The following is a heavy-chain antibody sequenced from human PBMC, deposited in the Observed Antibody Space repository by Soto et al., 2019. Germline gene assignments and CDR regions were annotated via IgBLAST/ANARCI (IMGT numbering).Heavy chain of an antibody. CDR3: ARSQGSSTSLEIYYYYYYGMDV. V-gene: IGHV1-69*01. J-gene: IGHJ6*02. Sequence: QVQLVQSGAEVQKPGSSVKVSCKASGGTFGSYAISWVRQAPGQGLEWMGGIIPIPGTANYAQKFQGRVTIAADESTSRAYMELSSLRSEDTAVYYCARSQGSSTSLEIYYYYYYGMDVWGQGTTVTVPS. CDR2: IIPIPGTA. D-gene: IGHD2-2*01. CDR1: GGTFGSYA.